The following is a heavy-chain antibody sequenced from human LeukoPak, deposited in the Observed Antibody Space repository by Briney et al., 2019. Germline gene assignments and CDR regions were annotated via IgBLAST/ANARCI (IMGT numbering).Heavy chain of an antibody. V-gene: IGHV4-59*08. Sequence: SQTLSLTCTVSGGSISSYYWSWIRQPPGKGLEWIGYIYYSGSTNYNPSLKSRVTISVDTSKNQFSLKLSSVTAADTAVYYCAGLVARYYYYGMDVWGQGTTVTVSS. CDR3: AGLVARYYYYGMDV. CDR1: GGSISSYY. CDR2: IYYSGST. D-gene: IGHD2-8*02. J-gene: IGHJ6*02.